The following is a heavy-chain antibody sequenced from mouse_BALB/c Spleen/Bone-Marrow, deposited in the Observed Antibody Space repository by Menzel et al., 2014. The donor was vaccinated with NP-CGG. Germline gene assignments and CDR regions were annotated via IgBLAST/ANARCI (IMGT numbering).Heavy chain of an antibody. J-gene: IGHJ3*01. Sequence: VHLQQPGAEFVRSGASVKLSCTASGFNIKDYYMHWVKRRPEQGLEWIGWIDPENGDTEYAPKFQGKATMTADTSSNTAYLQLSSLTSEDTAVYYCSLYDYDDKIAYWGQGTLVTVSA. CDR3: SLYDYDDKIAY. CDR1: GFNIKDYY. V-gene: IGHV14-4*02. CDR2: IDPENGDT. D-gene: IGHD2-4*01.